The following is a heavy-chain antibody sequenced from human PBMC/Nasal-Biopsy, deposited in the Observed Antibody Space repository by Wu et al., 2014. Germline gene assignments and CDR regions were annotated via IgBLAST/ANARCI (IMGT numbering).Heavy chain of an antibody. V-gene: IGHV1-46*01. CDR1: GYSFTTFY. J-gene: IGHJ5*02. CDR3: ARDAVGATAGPSVDRFDP. CDR2: INTLSGTT. Sequence: KVSCKASGYSFTTFYMHWVRQAPGQGLEWIGIINTLSGTTSYAQRFQGRVSMTRDTSTSTVFMELSGLRSEDTAVYFCARDAVGATAGPSVDRFDPWGQGTLVTVSS. D-gene: IGHD1-26*01.